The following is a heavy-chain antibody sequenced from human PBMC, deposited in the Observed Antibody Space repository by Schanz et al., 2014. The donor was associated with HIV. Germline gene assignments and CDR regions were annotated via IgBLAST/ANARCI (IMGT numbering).Heavy chain of an antibody. CDR3: VHDDSDXXXFDM. CDR2: ITGSGVST. V-gene: IGHV3-23*01. D-gene: IGHD3-22*01. CDR1: GFTFRSYA. Sequence: EVQLLESGGGLVQPGGSLRXXXXASGFTFRSYAMTWVRQAPGKGRDWVPGITGSGVSTYYADSVKGRFTISRDNAANSLFLQMNSLRAEDTAVYYCVHDDSDXXXFDMWGQGTMVTVSS. J-gene: IGHJ3*02.